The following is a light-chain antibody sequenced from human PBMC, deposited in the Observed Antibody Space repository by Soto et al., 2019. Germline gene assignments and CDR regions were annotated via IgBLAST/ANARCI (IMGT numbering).Light chain of an antibody. Sequence: DIQMTQSPSTLSASVGDRVTITCRASQSISSWLAWYQQKPGKAPKLLIYKASSLESGVPSRFSGSGSGTEFTLTNNRLQPEDFASYYCQQAKTFPVTFGQGTRLEI. CDR2: KAS. CDR1: QSISSW. V-gene: IGKV1-5*03. CDR3: QQAKTFPVT. J-gene: IGKJ5*01.